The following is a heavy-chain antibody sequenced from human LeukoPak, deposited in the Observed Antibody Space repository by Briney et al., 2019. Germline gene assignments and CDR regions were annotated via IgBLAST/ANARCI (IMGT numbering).Heavy chain of an antibody. Sequence: SETLSLTCSVSGDSISIYYWSWIRQPPGKGLEWIGYVYNSGSTNYNPSLKSRVTISVDTSKNQFSLKLTSVTAADTAVYYCARDRELGYWGQGTLVTVSS. CDR3: ARDRELGY. CDR2: VYNSGST. J-gene: IGHJ4*02. CDR1: GDSISIYY. D-gene: IGHD3-10*01. V-gene: IGHV4-59*01.